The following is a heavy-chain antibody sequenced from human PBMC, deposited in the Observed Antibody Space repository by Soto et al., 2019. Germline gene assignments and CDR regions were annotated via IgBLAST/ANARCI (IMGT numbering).Heavy chain of an antibody. CDR2: SRDKAHSYTT. CDR3: VRNLAYGSVYTFDY. CDR1: AFTFSDNF. V-gene: IGHV3-72*01. D-gene: IGHD3-10*01. Sequence: EVQLVESGGGLVQPGGSLRLSCAVSAFTFSDNFIDWVRQAPGKGLEWVGRSRDKAHSYTTEYAASVKGRFTISRDDSRNSLYLQMNSLKTEDTAVYYCVRNLAYGSVYTFDYWGQGTLVTVSS. J-gene: IGHJ4*02.